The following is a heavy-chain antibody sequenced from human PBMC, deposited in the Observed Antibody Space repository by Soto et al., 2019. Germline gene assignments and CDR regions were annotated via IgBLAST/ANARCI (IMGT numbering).Heavy chain of an antibody. CDR3: ARAGARNYYYYYYYMGV. V-gene: IGHV6-1*01. CDR2: TYYRSKWYN. Sequence: SQTLSLTCAISGDSVSSNSAAWNWIRQSPSRGLEWLGRTYYRSKWYNDYAVSVKSRITINPDTSKNQFSLQLNSVTPEDTAVYYCARAGARNYYYYYYYMGVWGKGTTVTVSS. D-gene: IGHD3-10*01. CDR1: GDSVSSNSAA. J-gene: IGHJ6*03.